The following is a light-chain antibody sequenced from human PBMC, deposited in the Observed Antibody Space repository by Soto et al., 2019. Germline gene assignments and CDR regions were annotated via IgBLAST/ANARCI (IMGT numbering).Light chain of an antibody. J-gene: IGLJ2*01. CDR3: CSYAGGNILI. CDR1: SSDVGAYNL. CDR2: EVT. Sequence: QSVLTQPPSASGSPGQSVTISCTGTSSDVGAYNLVSWYQHLPGKAPKLIIHEVTKRPPGVPDRFTGSKSGNTASLTVSGLQAEDEGDYHCCSYAGGNILIFGGGTKVTVL. V-gene: IGLV2-8*01.